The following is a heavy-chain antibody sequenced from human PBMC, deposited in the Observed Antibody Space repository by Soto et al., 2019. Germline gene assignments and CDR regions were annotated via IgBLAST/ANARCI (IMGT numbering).Heavy chain of an antibody. CDR2: IWYDGSNK. CDR1: GFTFSSYG. Sequence: ESGGGVVQPGRSLRLSCAASGFTFSSYGMHWVRQAPGKGLEWVAVIWYDGSNKYYADSVKGRFTISRDNSKNTLYLQMNSLRAEDTAVYYCARGVTGTTLGDLDYWGQGTLVTVSS. J-gene: IGHJ4*02. V-gene: IGHV3-33*01. D-gene: IGHD1-7*01. CDR3: ARGVTGTTLGDLDY.